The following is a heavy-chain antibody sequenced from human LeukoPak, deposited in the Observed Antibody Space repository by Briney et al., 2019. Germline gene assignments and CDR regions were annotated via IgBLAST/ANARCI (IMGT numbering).Heavy chain of an antibody. Sequence: SQTLSLTCTVSGASINSGSYYWTWIRQPAGKGLEWIGRIYASGNTDYSPSLKSRLTISLDTSKNQFSLRLSSVTAADTAVYYCARDYHYGSGSPLNGYYYMDVWGKGTTVTVSS. CDR3: ARDYHYGSGSPLNGYYYMDV. CDR2: IYASGNT. D-gene: IGHD3-10*01. CDR1: GASINSGSYY. J-gene: IGHJ6*03. V-gene: IGHV4-61*02.